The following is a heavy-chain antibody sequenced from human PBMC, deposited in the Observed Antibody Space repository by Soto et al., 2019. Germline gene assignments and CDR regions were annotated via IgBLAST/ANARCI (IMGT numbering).Heavy chain of an antibody. J-gene: IGHJ4*02. D-gene: IGHD6-19*01. CDR1: GFTFSSYE. CDR3: ARDKSSGWPLDY. Sequence: EVQLVESGGGLVQPGGSLRLSCAASGFTFSSYEMNWVRQAPGKGLEWVSYISSSGSTIYYADSVKGRFAISRDNAKNSLYLQMNSLRAEDTAVYYCARDKSSGWPLDYWGQGTLVTVSS. CDR2: ISSSGSTI. V-gene: IGHV3-48*03.